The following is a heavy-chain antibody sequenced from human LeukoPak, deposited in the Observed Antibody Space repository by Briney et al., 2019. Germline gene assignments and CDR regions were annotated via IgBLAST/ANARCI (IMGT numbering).Heavy chain of an antibody. CDR3: ARGKGYYYGSGLLNWFDP. J-gene: IGHJ5*02. Sequence: PSETLSLTCAVYGGSFSGYYWSWIRQPPGKGLEWIGEINHSGSTNYNPSLKSRVTISVDTSKNQFSLKLSSVTAADTAVYYCARGKGYYYGSGLLNWFDPWGQGTLVTVSS. CDR2: INHSGST. D-gene: IGHD3-10*01. V-gene: IGHV4-34*01. CDR1: GGSFSGYY.